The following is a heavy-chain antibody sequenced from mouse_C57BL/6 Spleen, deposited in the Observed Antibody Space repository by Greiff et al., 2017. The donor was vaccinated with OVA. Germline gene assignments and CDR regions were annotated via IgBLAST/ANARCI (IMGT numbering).Heavy chain of an antibody. Sequence: EVQLQQSGGGLVKPGGSLKLSCAASGFTFSDYGMHWVRQAPEKGLEWVAYISSGSSTIYYADTVKGRFTISRDNAKNTLFLQMTSLRSEDTAMYYCARNYYGSSYMYYFDYWGQGTTLTVSS. J-gene: IGHJ2*01. CDR2: ISSGSSTI. V-gene: IGHV5-17*01. D-gene: IGHD1-1*01. CDR3: ARNYYGSSYMYYFDY. CDR1: GFTFSDYG.